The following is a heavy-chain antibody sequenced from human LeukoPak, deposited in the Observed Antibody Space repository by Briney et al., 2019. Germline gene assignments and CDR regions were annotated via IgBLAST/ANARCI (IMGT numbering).Heavy chain of an antibody. CDR3: ARDVAARPDYYYYYHMDV. J-gene: IGHJ6*03. Sequence: SETLSLTCTVSGGFISSGGYYWSWIRQPPGKGLEWIGYIYHSGSTYYNPSLKSRVTISVDRSKNQFSLKLSSVTAADTAVYYCARDVAARPDYYYYYHMDVWGKGTTVTVSS. CDR2: IYHSGST. CDR1: GGFISSGGYY. D-gene: IGHD6-6*01. V-gene: IGHV4-30-2*01.